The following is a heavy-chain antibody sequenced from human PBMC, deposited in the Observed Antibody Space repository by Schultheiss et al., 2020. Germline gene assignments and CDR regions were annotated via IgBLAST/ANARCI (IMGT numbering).Heavy chain of an antibody. CDR1: GFTFDDYA. CDR2: ISWNSGSI. Sequence: GGSLRLSCAASGFTFDDYAMHWVRQAPGKGLEWVSGISWNSGSIGYADSVKGRFTISRDNAKNSLYLQMNSLRAEDTALYYCAKDGLLWFGRPGAGGYPYYYFDYWGQGTLVTVAS. CDR3: AKDGLLWFGRPGAGGYPYYYFDY. D-gene: IGHD3-10*01. J-gene: IGHJ4*02. V-gene: IGHV3-9*01.